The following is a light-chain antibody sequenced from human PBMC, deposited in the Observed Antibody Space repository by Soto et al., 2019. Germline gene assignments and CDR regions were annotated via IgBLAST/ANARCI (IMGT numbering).Light chain of an antibody. CDR2: GVS. CDR3: QQFYKGWT. V-gene: IGKV1-5*01. J-gene: IGKJ1*01. CDR1: QSVGRS. Sequence: DIQMTQSPSTLSASVGDRVTITCRARQSVGRSLAWYQQQRGKAPKLLIYGVSTLESGVPSRFSGFGSGTEFTLSISSLQPGDFGTYYCQQFYKGWTFGQGTRV.